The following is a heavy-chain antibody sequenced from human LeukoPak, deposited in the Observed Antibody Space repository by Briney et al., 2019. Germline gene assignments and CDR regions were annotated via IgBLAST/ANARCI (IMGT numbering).Heavy chain of an antibody. CDR3: MRDAPGVNTGDH. J-gene: IGHJ4*02. V-gene: IGHV3-48*03. Sequence: PGGSLRLSCAASGFTFSSYEMNWVRQAPGKGLEWISFITTVGDVVHYADSVEGRFTTSRDNARDSLYLQMDSLRIEDTAVYYCMRDAPGVNTGDHWGQGTLVTVSS. CDR2: ITTVGDVV. D-gene: IGHD3-22*01. CDR1: GFTFSSYE.